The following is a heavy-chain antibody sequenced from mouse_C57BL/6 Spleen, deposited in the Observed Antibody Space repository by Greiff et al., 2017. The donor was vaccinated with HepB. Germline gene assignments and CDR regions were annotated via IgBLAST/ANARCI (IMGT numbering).Heavy chain of an antibody. V-gene: IGHV1-69*01. CDR2: IDPSDSYT. D-gene: IGHD3-2*02. CDR3: ATDSSGHDY. Sequence: QVQLQQPGAELVMPGASVKLSCKASGYTFTSYWMHWVKQRPGQGLEWIGEIDPSDSYTNYNQKFKGKSTLPVDKSSSTAYMQLSSLTSEDSAVYYCATDSSGHDYWGQGTTLTVSS. J-gene: IGHJ2*01. CDR1: GYTFTSYW.